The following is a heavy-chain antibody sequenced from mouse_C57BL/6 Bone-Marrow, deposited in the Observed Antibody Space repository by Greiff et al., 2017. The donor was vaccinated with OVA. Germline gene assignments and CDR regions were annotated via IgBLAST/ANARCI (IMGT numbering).Heavy chain of an antibody. CDR1: GYSFTGYY. Sequence: VQLKQSGPELVKPGASVKISCKASGYSFTGYYMNWVKQSPEKSLEWIGEINPSTGGTNYNQKFKAKATLTVDKSSSTAYMQLKSLTSNDSAVYYCARLPTNWDFDYWGQGTTLTVSS. CDR2: INPSTGGT. J-gene: IGHJ2*01. D-gene: IGHD4-1*01. CDR3: ARLPTNWDFDY. V-gene: IGHV1-42*01.